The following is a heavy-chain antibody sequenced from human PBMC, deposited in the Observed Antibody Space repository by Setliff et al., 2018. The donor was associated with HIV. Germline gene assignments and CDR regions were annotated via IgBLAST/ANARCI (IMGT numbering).Heavy chain of an antibody. V-gene: IGHV4-4*09. CDR3: ASASRMTATGYP. Sequence: SETLSLTCTVSGGSVSNYYWTWIRQAPGKGLEWIGYIFTSGGTTYNPSLKSRVTISVDTSKNQFPLKLTSVTAADTAVYYCASASRMTATGYPWGQGTLVTVSS. CDR1: GGSVSNYY. J-gene: IGHJ5*02. D-gene: IGHD6-13*01. CDR2: IFTSGGT.